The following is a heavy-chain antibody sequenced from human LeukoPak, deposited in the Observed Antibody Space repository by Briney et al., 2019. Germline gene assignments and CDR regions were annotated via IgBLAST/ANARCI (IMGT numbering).Heavy chain of an antibody. Sequence: GGSLRLSCAASGFTVSSNYMSWVRQAPGKGLEWVSVIYSGGSTYYADSVKGRFTISRDNSKNTLYLQMNSLRAEDTAVYYCARDLADSSGYSHFDYWGQGTLVTVSS. CDR2: IYSGGST. CDR3: ARDLADSSGYSHFDY. J-gene: IGHJ4*02. D-gene: IGHD3-22*01. CDR1: GFTVSSNY. V-gene: IGHV3-53*01.